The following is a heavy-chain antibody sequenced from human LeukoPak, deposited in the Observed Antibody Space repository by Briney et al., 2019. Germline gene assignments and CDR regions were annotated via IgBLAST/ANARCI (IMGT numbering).Heavy chain of an antibody. CDR3: ARDRDYYYDSSGP. J-gene: IGHJ4*02. CDR2: IYYSGST. Sequence: PSETLSLTCTVSGGSISSYYWSWIRQPPGKGLEWIGYIYYSGSTNYNPSLKSRVTISVDTSKNQFSLKLSSVTAADTAVYYCARDRDYYYDSSGPWGQGTLVTVSS. V-gene: IGHV4-59*01. CDR1: GGSISSYY. D-gene: IGHD3-22*01.